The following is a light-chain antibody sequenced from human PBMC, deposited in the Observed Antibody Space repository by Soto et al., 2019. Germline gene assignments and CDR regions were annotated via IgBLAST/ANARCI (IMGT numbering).Light chain of an antibody. J-gene: IGKJ1*01. V-gene: IGKV1-5*03. CDR1: QTISSW. CDR2: KAS. CDR3: QQFTTYWT. Sequence: DIQMTQYPSTLSVSVGDRVTITCRASQTISSWLAWYQQKPGKAPKLLIYKASTLKSGFPSRLSGSGSGTEFTLTISSMKPDDFATYSCQQFTTYWTFGHGTTVDIK.